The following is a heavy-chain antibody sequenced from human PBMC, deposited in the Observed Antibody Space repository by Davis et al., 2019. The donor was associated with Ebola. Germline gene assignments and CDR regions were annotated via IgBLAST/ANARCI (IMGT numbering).Heavy chain of an antibody. CDR1: GGTFSSYA. J-gene: IGHJ4*02. Sequence: SVKVSCKASGGTFSSYAISWVRQAPGQGLEWMGRIIPILGIANYAQKFQGRVTITADNSTSTAYMELSSLRSEDTAVYYCAREGDGYNWQSYFDYWGQGTLVTVSS. CDR2: IIPILGIA. V-gene: IGHV1-69*04. D-gene: IGHD5-24*01. CDR3: AREGDGYNWQSYFDY.